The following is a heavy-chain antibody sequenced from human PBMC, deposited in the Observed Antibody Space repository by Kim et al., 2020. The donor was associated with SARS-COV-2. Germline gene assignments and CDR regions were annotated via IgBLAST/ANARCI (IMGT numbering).Heavy chain of an antibody. V-gene: IGHV5-51*01. CDR2: IYPGDSDT. CDR1: GYSFSTYW. D-gene: IGHD1-26*01. CDR3: ARRYSGGYYIGY. J-gene: IGHJ4*02. Sequence: GESLKISCKGSGYSFSTYWIGWVRQMPGKGLEWMGSIYPGDSDTRYSPSFQGQVTISADRSINTAYLQWSSLDASDTAIYYCARRYSGGYYIGYWGRGTLVTVSS.